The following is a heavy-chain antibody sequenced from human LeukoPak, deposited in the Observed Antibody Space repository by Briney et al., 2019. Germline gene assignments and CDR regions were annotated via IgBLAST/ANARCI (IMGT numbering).Heavy chain of an antibody. J-gene: IGHJ5*02. CDR2: INPNRGNT. D-gene: IGHD3-10*01. Sequence: SSVKVSCKASGYTFTGYYMHWLRQAPGQGLEWMGWINPNRGNTFYAQKFQGRVTVTRDTSNSTAYMELSGLRSDDTAMYYCVRDRTTVGGNWFDPWGQGTLITVSS. V-gene: IGHV1-2*02. CDR1: GYTFTGYY. CDR3: VRDRTTVGGNWFDP.